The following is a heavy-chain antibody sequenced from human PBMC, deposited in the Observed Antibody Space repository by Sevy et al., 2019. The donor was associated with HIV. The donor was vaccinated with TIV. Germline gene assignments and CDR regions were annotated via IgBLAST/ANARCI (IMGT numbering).Heavy chain of an antibody. D-gene: IGHD2-21*02. CDR3: ARDSSYCGGDCYFDY. V-gene: IGHV3-11*01. CDR2: ISSSGSTI. J-gene: IGHJ4*02. Sequence: GGSLRLSCAASGFTFSDYYMSWIRQAPGKGLEGVSYISSSGSTIYYADSVKGRFTISRDNAKKSLYLQMNSLRAEDTAVYYCARDSSYCGGDCYFDYWGQGTLVTVSS. CDR1: GFTFSDYY.